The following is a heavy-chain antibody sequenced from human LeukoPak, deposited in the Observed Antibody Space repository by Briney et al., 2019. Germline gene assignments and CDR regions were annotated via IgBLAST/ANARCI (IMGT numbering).Heavy chain of an antibody. V-gene: IGHV3-64*04. CDR2: INSNGGST. Sequence: GGSLRLSCSASGFTFSNYAMHWVRQAPGKGLEYVPDINSNGGSTYYADSVKGRFTISRDNSKNTLYLQMNNLRAEDTAVYYCARDYYDSSGYYPNWYFDLWGRGTLVTVSS. CDR3: ARDYYDSSGYYPNWYFDL. CDR1: GFTFSNYA. J-gene: IGHJ2*01. D-gene: IGHD3-22*01.